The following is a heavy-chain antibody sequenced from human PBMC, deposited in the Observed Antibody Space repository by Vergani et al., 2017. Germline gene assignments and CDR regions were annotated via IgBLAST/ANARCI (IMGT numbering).Heavy chain of an antibody. CDR3: ATKSCSTPACQICYIRV. V-gene: IGHV3-30*03. J-gene: IGHJ1*01. D-gene: IGHD2-8*01. CDR2: ISYDGTQK. Sequence: QVHLVESGGGVVQPGRSLRLSCVVSGVTSSYYGMHWVRQGPGKGLEWVAMISYDGTQKYYADSVKGLFTISRDNSKSTLYLQMNSLRTEDTALYYCATKSCSTPACQICYIRVWGQGTLVTVSS. CDR1: GVTSSYYG.